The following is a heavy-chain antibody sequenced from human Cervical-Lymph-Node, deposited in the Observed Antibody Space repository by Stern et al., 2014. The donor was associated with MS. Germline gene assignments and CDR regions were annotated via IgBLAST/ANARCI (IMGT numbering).Heavy chain of an antibody. CDR1: GYTFTSYY. J-gene: IGHJ6*02. V-gene: IGHV1-46*01. Sequence: VQLVESGAEVKKPGASVKVSCKTSGYTFTSYYIHWVRQAPGQGLEWMGIINPSGGSTSYAQKFQDRVTMTRDTSTSTVYMELSSLRSDDTALYYCARVAVAGTAYYYYGMDVWGQGTTVTVS. CDR3: ARVAVAGTAYYYYGMDV. CDR2: INPSGGST. D-gene: IGHD6-19*01.